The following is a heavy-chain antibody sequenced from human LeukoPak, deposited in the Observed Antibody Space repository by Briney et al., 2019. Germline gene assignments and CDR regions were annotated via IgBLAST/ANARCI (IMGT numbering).Heavy chain of an antibody. Sequence: GGSLRLSCAASGFTFSDYSMNWVRQAPGKGLEWVSYISTTSSSTIYYADSVKGRFTISRDNAKNSLYLQMNSLRAEDTAVYYCARDRGSSGYHFDYWGQGALVTVSS. J-gene: IGHJ4*02. D-gene: IGHD3-22*01. CDR3: ARDRGSSGYHFDY. CDR1: GFTFSDYS. CDR2: ISTTSSSTI. V-gene: IGHV3-48*01.